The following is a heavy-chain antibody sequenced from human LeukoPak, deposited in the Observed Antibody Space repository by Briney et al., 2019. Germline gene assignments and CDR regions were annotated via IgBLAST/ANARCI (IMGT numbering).Heavy chain of an antibody. D-gene: IGHD4-23*01. J-gene: IGHJ4*02. Sequence: ASVKVSCKASGGTFSNYAINWVRQAPGQGLEWMGGIIPIFGTANYARKFQGRVTITADESTSTAYMELSSLRSEDTAVYYCARTRAVTDLYYFDYWGQGTLVTVSS. CDR2: IIPIFGTA. CDR1: GGTFSNYA. V-gene: IGHV1-69*01. CDR3: ARTRAVTDLYYFDY.